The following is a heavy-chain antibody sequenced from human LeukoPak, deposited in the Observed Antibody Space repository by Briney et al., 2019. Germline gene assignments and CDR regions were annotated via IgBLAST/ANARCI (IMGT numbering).Heavy chain of an antibody. V-gene: IGHV4-30-2*01. CDR2: IYHSGST. CDR3: ARACGGNCYFDY. Sequence: PSQTLSLTCAVSGGSLISDGYAWNWIRQPPGKGLEWFGYIYHSGSTYNNPTLKSRVTITVDRSKNQFSLNQGSVAAADTAVYYCARACGGNCYFDYWGQGTLITVSS. D-gene: IGHD2-21*01. J-gene: IGHJ4*02. CDR1: GGSLISDGYA.